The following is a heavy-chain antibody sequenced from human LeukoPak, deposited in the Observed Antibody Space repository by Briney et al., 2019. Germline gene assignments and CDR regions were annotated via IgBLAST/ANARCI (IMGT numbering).Heavy chain of an antibody. CDR2: TYYRSKWYN. V-gene: IGHV6-1*01. CDR1: GDSVSSNSAA. D-gene: IGHD2-2*02. Sequence: SQTLSLTCAISGDSVSSNSAAWNWIRQSPSGGLEWLGRTYYRSKWYNDYAVSVKSRITINPDTSKNQFSLQLNSVTPEDTAVYYCAREVVVVPAAIFWFDPWGQGTLVTVSS. J-gene: IGHJ5*02. CDR3: AREVVVVPAAIFWFDP.